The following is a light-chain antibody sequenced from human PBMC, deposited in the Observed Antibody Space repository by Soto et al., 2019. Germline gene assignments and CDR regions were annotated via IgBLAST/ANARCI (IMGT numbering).Light chain of an antibody. Sequence: EVVMTQSPGTLSVSPGASATLSCRASQSLSTNLAWYQQKPGQVPRVLIYDASTRATGIPARFSGSGSGTEFTLSISSLQSEDFAVYYCQQYNNWPPITFGQGTKVDIK. CDR1: QSLSTN. CDR3: QQYNNWPPIT. CDR2: DAS. V-gene: IGKV3-15*01. J-gene: IGKJ1*01.